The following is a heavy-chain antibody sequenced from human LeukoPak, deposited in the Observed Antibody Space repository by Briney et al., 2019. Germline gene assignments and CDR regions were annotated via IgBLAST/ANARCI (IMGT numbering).Heavy chain of an antibody. J-gene: IGHJ4*02. V-gene: IGHV1-69*04. Sequence: GASVKVSCKASGYTFTGYYMHWVRQAPGQGLEWMGRIIPILGIANYAQKFQGRVTITADKSTSTAYMELSSLRSEDTAVYYCARGQEGYSSGWYGGVFDYWGQGTLVTVSS. CDR2: IIPILGIA. CDR3: ARGQEGYSSGWYGGVFDY. CDR1: GYTFTGYY. D-gene: IGHD6-19*01.